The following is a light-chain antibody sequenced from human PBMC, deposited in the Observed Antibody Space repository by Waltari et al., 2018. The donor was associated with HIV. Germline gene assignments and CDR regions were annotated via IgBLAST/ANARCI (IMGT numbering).Light chain of an antibody. V-gene: IGKV1-16*01. CDR1: QDVVNY. CDR3: QQYKSYPLT. Sequence: DIQMTQSPSSLSASVGDRVTITCRASQDVVNYLAWFQQKPGKAPTSLIYSASSLQSVVPSRFSGSGSGTDFTLTITNLQPEDFASYYCQQYKSYPLTFGQGTRLEIK. CDR2: SAS. J-gene: IGKJ5*01.